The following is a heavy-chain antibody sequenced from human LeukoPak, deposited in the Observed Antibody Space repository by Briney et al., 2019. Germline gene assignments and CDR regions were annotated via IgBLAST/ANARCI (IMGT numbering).Heavy chain of an antibody. CDR1: EFSVGSNY. Sequence: GGSLRLSCAASEFSVGSNYMTWVRQAPGKGLEWVSLIYSGGSTYYADSVKGRFTISRDNSKNALYLQMNSLRAEDTAVYYCARGPGGYHNTGGQGTLVTVSS. CDR3: ARGPGGYHNT. CDR2: IYSGGST. V-gene: IGHV3-66*01. D-gene: IGHD5-12*01. J-gene: IGHJ4*02.